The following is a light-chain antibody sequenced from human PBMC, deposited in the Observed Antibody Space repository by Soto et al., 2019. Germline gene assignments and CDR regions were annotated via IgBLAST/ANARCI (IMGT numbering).Light chain of an antibody. V-gene: IGLV3-1*01. CDR1: KLGDKF. CDR3: QAWDNRIVV. CDR2: QHT. Sequence: SYELTQPPSVSVSPGKTASITCSGDKLGDKFAYWYQQKPGQSPVLVIYQHTKRPSGIPERFSGSNAGNTATLTISGTQAMDEADYYCQAWDNRIVVFGGGTKLTVL. J-gene: IGLJ2*01.